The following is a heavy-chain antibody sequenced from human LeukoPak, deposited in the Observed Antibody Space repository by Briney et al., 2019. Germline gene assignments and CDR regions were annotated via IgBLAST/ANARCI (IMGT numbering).Heavy chain of an antibody. D-gene: IGHD1-1*01. J-gene: IGHJ3*02. Sequence: SETLSLTCTVSGGPINNYYWSWIRQPPGEGLEWIGYISNGGTTNYNPSLKSRVTISVDKSKNQLSLKRGSVTAADTAVYHCVRLQPNTGEWALDNWGQGTLVTVS. CDR1: GGPINNYY. CDR2: ISNGGTT. V-gene: IGHV4-59*01. CDR3: VRLQPNTGEWALDN.